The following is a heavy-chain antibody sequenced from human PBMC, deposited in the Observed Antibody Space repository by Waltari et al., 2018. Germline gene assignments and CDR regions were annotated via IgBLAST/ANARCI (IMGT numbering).Heavy chain of an antibody. V-gene: IGHV1-46*01. CDR3: VRSATTVVSPDY. CDR2: INPSGGST. J-gene: IGHJ4*02. D-gene: IGHD4-17*01. Sequence: QVQLVQSGAEVKTPGPSVKVPCKALGITFSNFYMHWVRQAPGQGLEWMGIINPSGGSTSYAQKFQGRVTMTRDTSTSTVYMELSSLRSEDTAVYYCVRSATTVVSPDYWGQGTLVTVSS. CDR1: GITFSNFY.